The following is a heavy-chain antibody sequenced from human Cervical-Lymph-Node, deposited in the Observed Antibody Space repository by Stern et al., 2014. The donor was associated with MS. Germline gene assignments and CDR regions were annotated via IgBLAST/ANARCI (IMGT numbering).Heavy chain of an antibody. V-gene: IGHV1-69*01. CDR1: GGVFSTYT. CDR2: IVPAFDTK. J-gene: IGHJ4*02. Sequence: MQSGAEVKKPGSSVKVSCKALGGVFSTYTLAWVRQAPGQGLEWMGRIVPAFDTKTYAQRFLGRVTLTADESTSTAYMELSSLRSEDTAIYYCARDINGGRGYLWGQGTLVTVSS. CDR3: ARDINGGRGYL. D-gene: IGHD7-27*01.